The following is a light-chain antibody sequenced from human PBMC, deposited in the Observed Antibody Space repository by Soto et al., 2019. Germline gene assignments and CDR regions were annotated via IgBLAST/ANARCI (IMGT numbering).Light chain of an antibody. CDR1: QGIIDY. CDR3: QKYITAPQT. J-gene: IGKJ1*01. CDR2: AAS. Sequence: DIQMTQSPSSLSASVGDRVTITCRASQGIIDYVAWYQQKPGRAPKLLIYAASTLSSGVPSRFSGRGSGTDFTLTISSLQPEDVATYYCQKYITAPQTFGPGTKVEL. V-gene: IGKV1-27*01.